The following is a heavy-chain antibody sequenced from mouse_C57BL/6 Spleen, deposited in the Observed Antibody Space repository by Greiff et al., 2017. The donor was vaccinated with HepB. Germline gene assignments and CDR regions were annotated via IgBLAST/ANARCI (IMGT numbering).Heavy chain of an antibody. J-gene: IGHJ4*01. V-gene: IGHV1-18*01. D-gene: IGHD2-4*01. Sequence: EVKLQESGPELVKPGASVKIPCKASGYTFTDYNMDWVKQSHGKSLEWIGDINPNNGGTIYNQKFKGKATLTVDKSSSTAYMELRSLTSEDTAVYYCARRSYDYDADAMDYWGQGTSVTVSS. CDR2: INPNNGGT. CDR1: GYTFTDYN. CDR3: ARRSYDYDADAMDY.